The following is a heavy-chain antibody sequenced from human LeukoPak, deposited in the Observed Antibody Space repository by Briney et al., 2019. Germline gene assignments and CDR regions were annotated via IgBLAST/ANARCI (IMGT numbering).Heavy chain of an antibody. V-gene: IGHV1-69*06. CDR3: ARDLDIVVVVAATRDYWYFDL. Sequence: GASVKVSCKASGGTFSSYAISWVRQAPGQGLEWMGRIIPIFGTANYAQKFQGRVTITADKSTSTAYMELSSLRSEDTAVYYCARDLDIVVVVAATRDYWYFDLWGRGTLVTISS. J-gene: IGHJ2*01. D-gene: IGHD2-15*01. CDR2: IIPIFGTA. CDR1: GGTFSSYA.